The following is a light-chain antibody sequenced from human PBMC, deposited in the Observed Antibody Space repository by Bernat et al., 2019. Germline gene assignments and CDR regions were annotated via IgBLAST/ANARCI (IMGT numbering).Light chain of an antibody. CDR3: SAYTRSSTLV. CDR1: SSDVGGYDY. V-gene: IGLV2-14*03. Sequence: QSALTQPASVSGSPGQSITISCTGTSSDVGGYDYVSWYQQHPGRAPKLMIYDVRDRPSGISNRFSGSKSGDTASLTLSGLLAEDEADYYCSAYTRSSTLVFGGGTMLTV. CDR2: DVR. J-gene: IGLJ3*02.